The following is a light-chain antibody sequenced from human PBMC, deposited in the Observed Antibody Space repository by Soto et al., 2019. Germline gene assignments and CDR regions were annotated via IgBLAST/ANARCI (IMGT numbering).Light chain of an antibody. V-gene: IGKV3-15*01. J-gene: IGKJ1*01. Sequence: EIVMTQSPATLSVSPGERATLSCRASQSVDSKLAWYQQKPGQGPRLLIYGASSRATGIPARFSGSGSGTEFTLTISSLQSEDFAVYYCQHYSTWLWTXG. CDR3: QHYSTWLWT. CDR2: GAS. CDR1: QSVDSK.